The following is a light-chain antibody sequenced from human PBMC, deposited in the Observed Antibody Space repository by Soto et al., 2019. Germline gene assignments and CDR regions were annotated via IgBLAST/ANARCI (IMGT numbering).Light chain of an antibody. CDR1: TSNIGSNT. V-gene: IGLV1-44*01. J-gene: IGLJ3*02. Sequence: QSVLTQPPSASGTPGQRVTISCSGGTSNIGSNTVNWYQQLPGTAPKLLIYSNDQRPSGVPDRFSGSKSGPSASLAISGLQSEDEADYYCAAWDDSLTGWVFGGGTKLTVL. CDR3: AAWDDSLTGWV. CDR2: SND.